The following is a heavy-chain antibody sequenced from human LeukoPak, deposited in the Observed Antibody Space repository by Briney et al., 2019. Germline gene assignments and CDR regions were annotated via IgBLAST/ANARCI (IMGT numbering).Heavy chain of an antibody. Sequence: ASVKVSCKASGYTFTSYYMHWVRQAPGQGLEWMGIINPSGGSTSYAQKFQGRVTMTRDTSTSTVYMELSSLRSEDTAVYYCARDGIVGATPSWFDPWGQGTLVTVSS. CDR1: GYTFTSYY. V-gene: IGHV1-46*01. CDR2: INPSGGST. CDR3: ARDGIVGATPSWFDP. J-gene: IGHJ5*02. D-gene: IGHD1-26*01.